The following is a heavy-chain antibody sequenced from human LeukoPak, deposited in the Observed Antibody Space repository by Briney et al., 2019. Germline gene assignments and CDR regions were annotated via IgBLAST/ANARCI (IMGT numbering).Heavy chain of an antibody. D-gene: IGHD4-17*01. CDR3: ARRASKYGDYSYYFDY. Sequence: SQTLSLTCTVSGGSISSGSYYWTWIRQPAGKGLEWIGHIYTSGSTGYNPSLKSRVSISLDPSKNQFSLKLSSVTAADTAVYYCARRASKYGDYSYYFDYWGQGTLVTVSS. V-gene: IGHV4-61*09. J-gene: IGHJ4*02. CDR1: GGSISSGSYY. CDR2: IYTSGST.